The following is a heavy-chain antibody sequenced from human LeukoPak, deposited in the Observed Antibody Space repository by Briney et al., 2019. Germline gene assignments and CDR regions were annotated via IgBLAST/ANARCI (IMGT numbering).Heavy chain of an antibody. CDR2: IKQDGSEK. D-gene: IGHD3-22*01. V-gene: IGHV3-7*01. CDR3: ARDGSDPYYYDSSGLDY. Sequence: GGSLRLSCAASGFTFSSYWMSWVRQAPGKGLEWVANIKQDGSEKYYVDSVKGRFTTSRDNAKNSLYLQMNSLRAEDTAVYYCARDGSDPYYYDSSGLDYWGQGTLVTVSS. CDR1: GFTFSSYW. J-gene: IGHJ4*02.